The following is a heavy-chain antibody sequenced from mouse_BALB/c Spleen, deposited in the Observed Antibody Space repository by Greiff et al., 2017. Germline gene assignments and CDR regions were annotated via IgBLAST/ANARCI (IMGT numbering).Heavy chain of an antibody. J-gene: IGHJ4*01. D-gene: IGHD1-1*01. Sequence: DVKLVESGGGLVQPGGSLKLSCAASGFTFSSYGMSWVRQTPDKRLELVATINSNGGSTYYPDSVKGRFTISRDNAKNTLYLQMSSLKSEDTAMYYCARGGSTVVAPYAMDYWGQGTSVTVSS. CDR1: GFTFSSYG. V-gene: IGHV5-6-3*01. CDR3: ARGGSTVVAPYAMDY. CDR2: INSNGGST.